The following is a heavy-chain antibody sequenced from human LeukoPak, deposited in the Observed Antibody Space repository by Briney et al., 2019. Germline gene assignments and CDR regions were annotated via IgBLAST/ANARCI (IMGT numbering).Heavy chain of an antibody. Sequence: PGGSLRLSCAASGFTFSNNGMTWVRQAPGKGLEWVSIISGAGDRTYYGDSVKGRFTISRDNAKNSLYLQMNSLRAEDTAVYYCARAHSSAFDYWGQGTLVTVSS. D-gene: IGHD3-22*01. CDR3: ARAHSSAFDY. J-gene: IGHJ4*02. V-gene: IGHV3-23*01. CDR1: GFTFSNNG. CDR2: ISGAGDRT.